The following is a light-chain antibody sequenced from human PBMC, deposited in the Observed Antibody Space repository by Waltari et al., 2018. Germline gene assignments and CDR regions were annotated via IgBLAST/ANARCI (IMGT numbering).Light chain of an antibody. CDR1: SSNIGAGYD. V-gene: IGLV1-40*01. CDR2: GNS. CDR3: QSYDSSLSGSVV. J-gene: IGLJ2*01. Sequence: QSVLTQPPSVSGAPGQRVTISCTGSSSNIGAGYDVHWYQQLPGTAPKLLIYGNSNRPSGVPDRFPGSKSGTSAALAITGLQAEDAADYYCQSYDSSLSGSVVFGGGTKLTVL.